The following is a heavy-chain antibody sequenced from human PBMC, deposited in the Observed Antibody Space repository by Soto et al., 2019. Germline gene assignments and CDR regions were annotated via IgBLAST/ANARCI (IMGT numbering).Heavy chain of an antibody. D-gene: IGHD5-12*01. V-gene: IGHV3-23*01. CDR2: ISNSGHSA. Sequence: GGSLRLSCAASGFTFSSYAMNWVRQAPGKGLEWISVISNSGHSAYYADSVKGRFTISRDNSKDTLYLQIKSLRAEDTAAYYCAKGGPTFLYWFGAWGQGTLVTVSS. J-gene: IGHJ5*02. CDR3: AKGGPTFLYWFGA. CDR1: GFTFSSYA.